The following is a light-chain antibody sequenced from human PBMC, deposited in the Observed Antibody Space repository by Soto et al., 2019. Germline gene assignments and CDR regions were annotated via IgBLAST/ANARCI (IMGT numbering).Light chain of an antibody. CDR2: DAS. Sequence: DIQMTQSPSTLSASVGDRVTITCRASQTISTWLAWYQHKPGKAPNLLIYDASTLMSGVPSRFSGSGSGTEFTLTIRSLQPGDFATYYCQQSETYPLTFGQGTRLDIK. CDR1: QTISTW. J-gene: IGKJ5*01. CDR3: QQSETYPLT. V-gene: IGKV1-5*01.